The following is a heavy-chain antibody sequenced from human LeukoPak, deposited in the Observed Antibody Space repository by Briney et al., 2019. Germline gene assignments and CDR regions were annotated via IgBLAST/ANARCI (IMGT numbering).Heavy chain of an antibody. CDR3: AKDMGRIFGVVIHFYYYMDV. J-gene: IGHJ6*03. Sequence: GGSLRLSCAASGFTFSSYSMNWVRQAPGKGLEWVSSISSSSSYIYYADSVKGRFTISRDNAKNSLYLQMNSLRAEDTALYYCAKDMGRIFGVVIHFYYYMDVWGKGATVTVSS. V-gene: IGHV3-21*04. CDR1: GFTFSSYS. D-gene: IGHD3-3*02. CDR2: ISSSSSYI.